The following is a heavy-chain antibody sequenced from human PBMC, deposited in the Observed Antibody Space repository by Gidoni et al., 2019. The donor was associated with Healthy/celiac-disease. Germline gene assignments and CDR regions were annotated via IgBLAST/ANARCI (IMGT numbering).Heavy chain of an antibody. Sequence: EVQLVQSGAEVKKPGVSLKISCKGSGYSLTSYWISWVRQMPGKGLEWMGSIDPSYSYTNYSPSFQGHVTISADKSISTAYLQWSSLKASDTAMYYCARQYDGSYLLPFWWGQGTLVTVSS. CDR1: GYSLTSYW. CDR2: IDPSYSYT. D-gene: IGHD1-26*01. V-gene: IGHV5-10-1*03. J-gene: IGHJ4*02. CDR3: ARQYDGSYLLPFW.